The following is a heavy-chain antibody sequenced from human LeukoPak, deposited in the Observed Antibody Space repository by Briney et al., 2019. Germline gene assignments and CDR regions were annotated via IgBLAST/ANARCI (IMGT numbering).Heavy chain of an antibody. Sequence: GGSLRLSCTASGFTFGDYAMSWFRQAPGKGLEWVGFIRSKAYGGTTEYAASVKGRFTISRDNVKNSVYLQMNSLRAEDTAVYYCARDRDNLGYYSEYWGQGTLVTVSS. CDR1: GFTFGDYA. CDR3: ARDRDNLGYYSEY. V-gene: IGHV3-49*03. CDR2: IRSKAYGGTT. D-gene: IGHD5-24*01. J-gene: IGHJ4*02.